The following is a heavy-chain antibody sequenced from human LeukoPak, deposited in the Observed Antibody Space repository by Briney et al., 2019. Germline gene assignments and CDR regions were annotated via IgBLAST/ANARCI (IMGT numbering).Heavy chain of an antibody. J-gene: IGHJ4*02. CDR2: IYSGGST. CDR3: ARDGNFGLNPFDY. V-gene: IGHV3-66*01. Sequence: GGSLRLSCAASGFTVSSNYMSWVRQAPGKGLEWVSVIYSGGSTYYADSVKGRFTISRDNSKNTLYLQMNSLRAEDTAVYYCARDGNFGLNPFDYWGQGTLVTVSS. CDR1: GFTVSSNY. D-gene: IGHD3/OR15-3a*01.